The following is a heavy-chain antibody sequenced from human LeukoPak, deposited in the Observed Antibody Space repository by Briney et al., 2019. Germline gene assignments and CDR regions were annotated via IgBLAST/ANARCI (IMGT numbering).Heavy chain of an antibody. CDR1: GFTFSNAW. CDR3: ICLWFGEFI. V-gene: IGHV3-15*01. Sequence: KPEGSLRLSCTASGFTFSNAWMSWVRQAPGKGLEWVGRIKSKSDGGTTDYAAPVKGRFTISRDDSKNTLYLQMNSLKTEDTAVYYCICLWFGEFIWGQGTMVSVSS. J-gene: IGHJ3*02. CDR2: IKSKSDGGTT. D-gene: IGHD3-10*01.